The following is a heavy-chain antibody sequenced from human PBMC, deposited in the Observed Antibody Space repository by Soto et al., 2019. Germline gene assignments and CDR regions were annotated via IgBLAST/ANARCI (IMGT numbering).Heavy chain of an antibody. V-gene: IGHV2-70*20. CDR3: ARIRVDTAMYFNNYGMDV. Sequence: SGPTLVNPTQTLTLTCTLSGFSLSDPGMCVSWVCQPPGKALEWLALIDWDDDKYYTTSLKTRLTIAKDTSKNQVILTMTNVAPVDTATYYCARIRVDTAMYFNNYGMDVWGQGTTVTVSS. CDR2: IDWDDDK. CDR1: GFSLSDPGMC. D-gene: IGHD5-18*01. J-gene: IGHJ6*02.